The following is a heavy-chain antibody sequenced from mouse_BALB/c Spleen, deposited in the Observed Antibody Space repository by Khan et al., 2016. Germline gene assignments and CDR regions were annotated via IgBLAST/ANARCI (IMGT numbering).Heavy chain of an antibody. V-gene: IGHV14-3*02. CDR1: GFNIKDTY. CDR2: IDPANGNT. J-gene: IGHJ3*01. D-gene: IGHD2-4*01. Sequence: EVQLQESGAELVKPGASVKLSCTASGFNIKDTYMHWVKQRPEQGLEWIGRIDPANGNTKYDPKFQGKATITADTSSNTAYLQLSSLTSEDTAVDYCAMITAYWGQGTLVTVSA. CDR3: AMITAY.